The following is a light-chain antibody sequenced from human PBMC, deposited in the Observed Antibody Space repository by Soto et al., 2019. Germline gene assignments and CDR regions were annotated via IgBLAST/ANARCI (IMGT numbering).Light chain of an antibody. CDR2: SAS. J-gene: IGKJ1*01. Sequence: IVMTQSPASLSVSPGERVTLSCRASQSISSNLAWYQYIVGQAPRLLIYSASTRATGIPARFSGSGSGTEFTLTISSLQSDDYAVYSCQQYNTWPPWTFGQGTKV. CDR1: QSISSN. V-gene: IGKV3-15*01. CDR3: QQYNTWPPWT.